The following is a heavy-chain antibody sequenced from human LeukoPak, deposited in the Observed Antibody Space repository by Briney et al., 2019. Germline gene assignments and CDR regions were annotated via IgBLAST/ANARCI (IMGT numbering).Heavy chain of an antibody. V-gene: IGHV4-59*01. D-gene: IGHD6-19*01. CDR2: IYYSGST. CDR3: ARGGGLGYSSGWFDY. J-gene: IGHJ4*02. CDR1: GGSISSYY. Sequence: SETLSLTCTVSGGSISSYYWSWIRQPPGKGLEWIGYIYYSGSTNYNPSLKSRVTISVDTSKNQFSLKLSSVTAADTAVYYCARGGGLGYSSGWFDYWGQGTLVTVSS.